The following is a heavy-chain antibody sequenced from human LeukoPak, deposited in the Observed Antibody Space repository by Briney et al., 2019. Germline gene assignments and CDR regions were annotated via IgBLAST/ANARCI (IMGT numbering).Heavy chain of an antibody. J-gene: IGHJ6*03. V-gene: IGHV4-4*07. D-gene: IGHD3-22*01. CDR2: IYTSGST. CDR3: ARNPLGYGYYDSSGYSYMDV. CDR1: GYSISSGYY. Sequence: SETLSLTCTVSGYSISSGYYWSWIRQPAGQGLEWIGRIYTSGSTNYNPSLKSRVTMSVDTSKNQFSLKLSSVTAADTAVYYCARNPLGYGYYDSSGYSYMDVWGKGTTVTVSS.